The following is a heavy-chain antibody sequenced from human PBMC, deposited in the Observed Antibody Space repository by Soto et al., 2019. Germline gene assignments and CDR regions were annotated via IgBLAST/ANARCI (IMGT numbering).Heavy chain of an antibody. Sequence: QVQLVQSGAEVKKPGSSVKVSCKASGGSLSNYGISWVRQAPGQGLEWMGAIIPVFGTPNYAQKFQDRVTMTADESTTTVYMEVRSLTSEDTAVYYCARGDATKRGVTTYYAMDVWGQGTTVTVSS. CDR3: ARGDATKRGVTTYYAMDV. V-gene: IGHV1-69*12. D-gene: IGHD4-17*01. CDR1: GGSLSNYG. CDR2: IIPVFGTP. J-gene: IGHJ6*02.